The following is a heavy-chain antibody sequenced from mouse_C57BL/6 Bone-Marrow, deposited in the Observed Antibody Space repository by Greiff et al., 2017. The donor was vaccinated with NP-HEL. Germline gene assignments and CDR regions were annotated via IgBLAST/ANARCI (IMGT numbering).Heavy chain of an antibody. Sequence: EVQLQQSGAELVRPGASVKLSCTASGFNIKDYYMHWVKQRPEQGLEWIGRIDPEDGDTEYAPKFQGKATMTADTSSNTAYLQLSSLTSEDTAVYYCTTGVYYGNYLLYAMDYWGQGTSVTVSS. CDR2: IDPEDGDT. CDR3: TTGVYYGNYLLYAMDY. CDR1: GFNIKDYY. J-gene: IGHJ4*01. V-gene: IGHV14-1*01. D-gene: IGHD2-1*01.